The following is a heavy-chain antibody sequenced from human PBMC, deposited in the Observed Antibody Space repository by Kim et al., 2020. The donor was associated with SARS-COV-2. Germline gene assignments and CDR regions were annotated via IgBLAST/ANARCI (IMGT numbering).Heavy chain of an antibody. CDR3: ARRRGRTGSRWDYFGY. J-gene: IGHJ4*02. CDR2: ITPFSDTA. Sequence: ASVKVSCKASGGPFSTYAIAWVRQAPGQGLEWLGGITPFSDTAIYAGKFQGRVTITADEFTSTAYIELSSLTSEDTGVYYCARRRGRTGSRWDYFGYWGQGNMVTVSS. CDR1: GGPFSTYA. V-gene: IGHV1-69*13. D-gene: IGHD1-26*01.